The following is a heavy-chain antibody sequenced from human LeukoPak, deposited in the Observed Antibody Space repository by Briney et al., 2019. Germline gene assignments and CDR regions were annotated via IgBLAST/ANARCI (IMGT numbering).Heavy chain of an antibody. Sequence: SGTLSLTCAVSGGSISASNWWSWVRQPPGRGLEWIGEIHHSGSTNYNPSLKSRVTISVDTSKNQFSLKLSSVTAADTAIYYCARGFPRPGYNSAIGTIDYWGQGTLVTVSS. J-gene: IGHJ4*02. CDR2: IHHSGST. D-gene: IGHD6-25*01. V-gene: IGHV4-4*02. CDR1: GGSISASNW. CDR3: ARGFPRPGYNSAIGTIDY.